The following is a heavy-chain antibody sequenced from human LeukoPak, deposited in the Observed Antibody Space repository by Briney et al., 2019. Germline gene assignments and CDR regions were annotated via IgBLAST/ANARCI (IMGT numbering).Heavy chain of an antibody. CDR1: GGSISSYY. Sequence: TPSETLSLTCTVSGGSISSYYWSWIRQPPGKGLEWIGYIYTSGSTNYNPSLKSRVTISVDTSKNQFSLKLSSVTAADTAVYYCARLLYGSGSCFDYWGQGTLVTVSS. D-gene: IGHD3-10*01. CDR3: ARLLYGSGSCFDY. J-gene: IGHJ4*02. CDR2: IYTSGST. V-gene: IGHV4-4*09.